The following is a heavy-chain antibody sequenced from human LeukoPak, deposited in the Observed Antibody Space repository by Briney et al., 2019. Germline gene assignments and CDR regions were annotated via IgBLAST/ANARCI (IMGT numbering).Heavy chain of an antibody. Sequence: SETLSLTCAVYGGSFSGYYWSWIRQPPGKGLEWIGEISHSGSTNYNPSLKSRVTISVDTSKNQFSLKLSSVTAADTAVYYCARAARRDGYNFGLDYWGQGTLVTVSS. CDR1: GGSFSGYY. V-gene: IGHV4-34*01. CDR3: ARAARRDGYNFGLDY. J-gene: IGHJ4*02. D-gene: IGHD5-24*01. CDR2: ISHSGST.